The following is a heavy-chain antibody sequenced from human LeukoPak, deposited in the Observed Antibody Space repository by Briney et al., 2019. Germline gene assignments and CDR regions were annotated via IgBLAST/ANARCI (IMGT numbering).Heavy chain of an antibody. J-gene: IGHJ4*02. CDR2: INNSGST. V-gene: IGHV4-34*01. CDR1: GASFSDSY. Sequence: SETLSLTCAVYGASFSDSYWSWIRQSPEKGRECIGEINNSGSTSYNPSLNSRVIMSVDRSKNQFSLRLTSVTAADTAVYYCARGRYGPRLGNWGQGTLVTVSS. CDR3: ARGRYGPRLGN. D-gene: IGHD3-16*01.